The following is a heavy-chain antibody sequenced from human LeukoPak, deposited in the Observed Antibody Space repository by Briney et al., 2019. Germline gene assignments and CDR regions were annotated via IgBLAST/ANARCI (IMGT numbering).Heavy chain of an antibody. CDR1: GYTFTGYY. V-gene: IGHV1-2*06. Sequence: ASVKVSCKASGYTFTGYYMHWARQAPGQGLEWMGRINPNSGGTNYAQKFQGRVTMTRDTSISTAYMELSRLRPDDTAVYYCAREANYDFWSGYYNYYYGMDVWGQGTTVTVSS. J-gene: IGHJ6*02. D-gene: IGHD3-3*01. CDR3: AREANYDFWSGYYNYYYGMDV. CDR2: INPNSGGT.